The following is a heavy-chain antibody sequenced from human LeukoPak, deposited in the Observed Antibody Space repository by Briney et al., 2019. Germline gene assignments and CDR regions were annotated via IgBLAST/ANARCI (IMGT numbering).Heavy chain of an antibody. V-gene: IGHV3-30*02. CDR3: AKDRYSGWQS. D-gene: IGHD6-19*01. Sequence: PGGSLRLSCAASGFTFSSYGMHWVRQAPGKGLEWAAFIRYDGSNKHYADSVKGRFTISRDNSKNTLYLQMNSLRAEDTAVYYCAKDRYSGWQSWGQGTLVTVSS. CDR1: GFTFSSYG. CDR2: IRYDGSNK. J-gene: IGHJ4*02.